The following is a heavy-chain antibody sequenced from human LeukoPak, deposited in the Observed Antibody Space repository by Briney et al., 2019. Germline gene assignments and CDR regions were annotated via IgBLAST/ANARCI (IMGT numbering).Heavy chain of an antibody. Sequence: SETLSLTCTVSGASISSATYYWGWIRQPPGKGLEWIGNIYYSGSTYYNPSLKSRVTISVDTSKNQFSLKLSSVTAADTAVYYCARDATFDAFDIWGQGTMVTVSS. V-gene: IGHV4-39*07. J-gene: IGHJ3*02. CDR2: IYYSGST. CDR1: GASISSATYY. CDR3: ARDATFDAFDI.